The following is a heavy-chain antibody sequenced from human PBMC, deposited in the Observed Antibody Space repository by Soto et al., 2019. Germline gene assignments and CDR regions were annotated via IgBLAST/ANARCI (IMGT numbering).Heavy chain of an antibody. V-gene: IGHV3-23*01. CDR2: ISGSGGST. CDR1: GFTFSSYA. J-gene: IGHJ3*02. D-gene: IGHD3-22*01. Sequence: GESLKISCAASGFTFSSYAMSWVRQAPGKGLEWVSAISGSGGSTYYADSVKGRFTISRDNSKNTLYLQMNSLRAEDTAVYYCAKDLSYYDSSGDAFDIWGQGTMVTVSS. CDR3: AKDLSYYDSSGDAFDI.